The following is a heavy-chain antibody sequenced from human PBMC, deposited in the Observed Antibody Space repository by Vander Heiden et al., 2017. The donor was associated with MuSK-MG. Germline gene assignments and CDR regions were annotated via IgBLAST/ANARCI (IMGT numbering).Heavy chain of an antibody. CDR3: ARTPSGSYGDYDYYFDY. D-gene: IGHD4-17*01. CDR2: ISYDGSNK. CDR1: GFTLSSYA. Sequence: QVQLVESRGGVVQPGRSLRLPCAAAGFTLSSYAIPWVRPAPGKGLEWVAVISYDGSNKYYADSVKGRFTISRDNSKNTLYLQMNSLRAEDTAVYYCARTPSGSYGDYDYYFDYWGQGTLVTVSS. V-gene: IGHV3-30*04. J-gene: IGHJ4*02.